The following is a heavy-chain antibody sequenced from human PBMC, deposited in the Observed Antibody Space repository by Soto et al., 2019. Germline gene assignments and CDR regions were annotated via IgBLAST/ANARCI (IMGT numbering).Heavy chain of an antibody. J-gene: IGHJ5*02. CDR1: GGSISSSNW. CDR3: AATPPYSSSWYGDLGFDP. CDR2: IYHSGST. V-gene: IGHV4-4*02. D-gene: IGHD6-13*01. Sequence: QVQLQESGPGLVKPSGTLSLTCAVSGGSISSSNWWSWVRQPPGKGLEWIGEIYHSGSTNYNPSLTSRVTISVDKSKNQFSLKLSSVTAADTAVYYCAATPPYSSSWYGDLGFDPWGQGTLVTVSS.